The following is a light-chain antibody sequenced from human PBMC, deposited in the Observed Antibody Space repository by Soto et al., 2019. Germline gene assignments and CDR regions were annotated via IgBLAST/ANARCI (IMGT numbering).Light chain of an antibody. J-gene: IGLJ1*01. CDR1: SSDVGGYRY. CDR2: EVT. Sequence: QSVLAQPPSASGSPGQSVTISCTGTSSDVGGYRYVSWYQQHPGRAPKLIIYEVTKRPSGVPDRFSGSKSGNTASLTVSGLQTEDEADYYCRSYAGSNIHEVFGTGTKGTVL. V-gene: IGLV2-8*01. CDR3: RSYAGSNIHEV.